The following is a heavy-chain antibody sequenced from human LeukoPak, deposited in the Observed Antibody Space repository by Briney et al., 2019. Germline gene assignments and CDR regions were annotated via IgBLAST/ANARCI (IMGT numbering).Heavy chain of an antibody. CDR2: IIPIFGTA. CDR1: GGTLSSYA. V-gene: IGHV1-69*05. D-gene: IGHD6-13*01. J-gene: IGHJ6*03. Sequence: SVKFSCKASGGTLSSYAISWVRQAPGQGLEWMGRIIPIFGTANYAQKFQGRVTITTDESTSTAYMELSSLRSEDTAVYYCARGAAAKPYYYYYYMDVWGKGTTVTVSS. CDR3: ARGAAAKPYYYYYYMDV.